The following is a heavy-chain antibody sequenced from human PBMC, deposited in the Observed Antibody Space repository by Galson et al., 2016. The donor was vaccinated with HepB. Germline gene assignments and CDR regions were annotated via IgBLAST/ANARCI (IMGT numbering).Heavy chain of an antibody. J-gene: IGHJ4*02. CDR1: GFTFRTYS. CDR3: ARSLHGGGWNDPFDY. D-gene: IGHD1-1*01. Sequence: SLRLSCAASGFTFRTYSMNWVRQAPGKGLEWVSSLSVSGAYTSSADSVQGRFTISRDNVRNSLYLQMNSLRVDDTAVYYCARSLHGGGWNDPFDYWGQGTLVTVSS. CDR2: LSVSGAYT. V-gene: IGHV3-21*01.